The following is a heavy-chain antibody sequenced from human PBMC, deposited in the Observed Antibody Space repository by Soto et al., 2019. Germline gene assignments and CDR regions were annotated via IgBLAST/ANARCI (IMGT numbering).Heavy chain of an antibody. D-gene: IGHD5-18*01. CDR2: INHSGST. CDR1: GGSFSGYY. CDR3: ARRRGYSSGSFDY. V-gene: IGHV4-34*01. Sequence: TLSLTCAVYGGSFSGYYWSWIRQPPGKGLEWIGEINHSGSTNYNPSLKSRVTISVDTSKNQFSLKLSSVTAADTAVYYCARRRGYSSGSFDYWCQGTLVTVSS. J-gene: IGHJ4*02.